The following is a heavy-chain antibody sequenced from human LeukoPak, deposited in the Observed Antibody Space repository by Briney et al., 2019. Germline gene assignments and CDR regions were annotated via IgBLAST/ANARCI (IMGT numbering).Heavy chain of an antibody. J-gene: IGHJ6*03. Sequence: ASVKVSCKASGGTFSSYAISWVRQAPGQGLEWMGWISAYNGNTNYAQKLQGRVTMTTDTSTSTAYMELRSLRSDDTAVYYCARRYYYYYMDVWGKGTTVTISS. CDR3: ARRYYYYYMDV. CDR2: ISAYNGNT. CDR1: GGTFSSYA. V-gene: IGHV1-18*01.